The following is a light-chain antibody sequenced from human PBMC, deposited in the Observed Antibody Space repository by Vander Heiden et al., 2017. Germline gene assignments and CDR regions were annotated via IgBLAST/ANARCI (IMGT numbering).Light chain of an antibody. J-gene: IGLJ2*01. Sequence: QSALTPPASVSGSPGQSITISCTGTSSDVGGYNYVSWYQQHPGKAPKRMIFDVSYRPSGVSNRFSGSKSGNTASLTISGLQAEDEADYYCSSYRTTSTVFGGGTKLTVL. CDR2: DVS. V-gene: IGLV2-14*03. CDR1: SSDVGGYNY. CDR3: SSYRTTSTV.